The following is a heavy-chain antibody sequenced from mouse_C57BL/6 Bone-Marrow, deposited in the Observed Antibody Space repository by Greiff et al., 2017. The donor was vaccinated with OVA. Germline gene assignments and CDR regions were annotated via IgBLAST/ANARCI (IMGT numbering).Heavy chain of an antibody. J-gene: IGHJ1*03. Sequence: QVQLQQSDAELVKPGASVKISCKVSGYTFTDHTIHWMKQRPEQGLEWIGYIYPRDGSTKYNEKFKGKATLTADKSSSTAYMQLNSLTSEDSAVEFCARWLWLRRGDWYFDDWGTGTTVTVSS. D-gene: IGHD2-2*01. V-gene: IGHV1-78*01. CDR3: ARWLWLRRGDWYFDD. CDR1: GYTFTDHT. CDR2: IYPRDGST.